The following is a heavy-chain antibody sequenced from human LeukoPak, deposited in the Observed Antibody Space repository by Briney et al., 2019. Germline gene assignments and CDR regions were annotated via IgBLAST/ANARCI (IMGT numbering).Heavy chain of an antibody. V-gene: IGHV1-69*13. CDR3: ARDKVSSTGYFDY. CDR2: IIPIFGTA. CDR1: GGTFSSYA. J-gene: IGHJ4*02. Sequence: SVKVSCKASGGTFSSYAISWVRQAPGQGLEWMGGIIPIFGTANYAQKFQRRVTITADESTSTAYMELSSLRSEDTAVYYCARDKVSSTGYFDYWGQGTLVTVSS. D-gene: IGHD2-8*02.